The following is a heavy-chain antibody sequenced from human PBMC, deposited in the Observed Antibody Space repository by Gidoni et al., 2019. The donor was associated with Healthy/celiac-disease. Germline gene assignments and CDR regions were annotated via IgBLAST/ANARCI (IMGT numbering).Heavy chain of an antibody. J-gene: IGHJ3*02. CDR1: GLTFDYYA. V-gene: IGHV3-9*01. CDR3: AKILEPGGGDAFDI. Sequence: EVQLVESGGGLVQPGRSLRLSCAASGLTFDYYAIDWVRPAPGKGLEWVSGISWNSGSIGYADSVKGRFTISRDNAKNSLYLQMNSLRAEDTALYYCAKILEPGGGDAFDIWGQGTMVTVSS. CDR2: ISWNSGSI. D-gene: IGHD3-3*01.